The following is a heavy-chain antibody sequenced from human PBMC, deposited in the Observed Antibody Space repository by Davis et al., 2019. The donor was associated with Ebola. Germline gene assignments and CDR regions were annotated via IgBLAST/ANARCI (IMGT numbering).Heavy chain of an antibody. D-gene: IGHD1-26*01. Sequence: SVKVSCKASGGTFSSYAISWVRQAPGQGLEWMGGIIPILGTANYAQKFQGRVTITADESTSTAYMELSSLRSEDTAVYYCARGASGSYSPYFDYWGQGTLVTVSS. CDR3: ARGASGSYSPYFDY. CDR2: IIPILGTA. CDR1: GGTFSSYA. J-gene: IGHJ4*02. V-gene: IGHV1-69*13.